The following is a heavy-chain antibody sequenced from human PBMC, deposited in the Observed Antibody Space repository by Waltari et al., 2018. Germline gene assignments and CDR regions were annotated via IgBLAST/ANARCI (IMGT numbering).Heavy chain of an antibody. J-gene: IGHJ4*02. D-gene: IGHD2-15*01. CDR2: VRRFNGET. CDR3: ARDYCSGSACSLDF. Sequence: QVQLVQSETEVMKPGASVKVSCKASGYTFTSHITTWVRQAPGQGPEWMGWVRRFNGETTYAQKIQGRVTMTTDASTDTAYMELRNLRTDDTAVYYCARDYCSGSACSLDFWGQGTLVTVSS. V-gene: IGHV1-18*04. CDR1: GYTFTSHI.